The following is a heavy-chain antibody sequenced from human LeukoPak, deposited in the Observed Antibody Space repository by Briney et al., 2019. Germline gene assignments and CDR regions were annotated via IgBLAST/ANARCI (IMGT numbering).Heavy chain of an antibody. V-gene: IGHV3-11*03. Sequence: KAGGCLRLSCVVSGIPFSDYYMNWIRQAPGKGLEWISYITSSSSYTDYAVSVKGRFTISRDNAKSALYLQMISLRLEDTAVYYCAAGTAADFWGQGTLVTVSS. D-gene: IGHD6-13*01. CDR2: ITSSSSYT. CDR1: GIPFSDYY. CDR3: AAGTAADF. J-gene: IGHJ4*02.